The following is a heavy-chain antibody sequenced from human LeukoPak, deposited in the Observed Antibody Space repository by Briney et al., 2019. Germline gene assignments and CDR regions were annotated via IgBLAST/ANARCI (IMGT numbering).Heavy chain of an antibody. J-gene: IGHJ4*02. CDR1: GFTFTNSA. D-gene: IGHD3-10*01. CDR3: AAGEVLWFVD. Sequence: SVKASCKTSGFTFTNSAVQWVRQARGQRLEWIGWIVVGSGNTNLAQKFQKRVTLTSDMSTSTAYMELSSLRFEDTAIYYCAAGEVLWFVDWGQGTLVTVSS. V-gene: IGHV1-58*01. CDR2: IVVGSGNT.